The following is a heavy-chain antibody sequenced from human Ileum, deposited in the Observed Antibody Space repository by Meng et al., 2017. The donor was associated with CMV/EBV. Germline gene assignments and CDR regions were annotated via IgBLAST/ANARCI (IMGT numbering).Heavy chain of an antibody. J-gene: IGHJ4*02. V-gene: IGHV3-72*01. CDR2: SRNKFENYAI. CDR3: ARDSMKGGGFDY. CDR1: WFMFSDHS. D-gene: IGHD1-26*01. Sequence: SWFMFSDHSLDWLRNAPGKGLEWVGRSRNKFENYAIEYAASVNGRFTISRDASRNSLYLQMNRLKAEDTAIYYCARDSMKGGGFDYWGQGTLVTVSS.